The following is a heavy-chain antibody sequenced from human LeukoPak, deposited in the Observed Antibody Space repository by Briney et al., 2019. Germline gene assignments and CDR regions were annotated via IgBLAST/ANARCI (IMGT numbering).Heavy chain of an antibody. V-gene: IGHV4-59*01. Sequence: TSETLSLTCSVSDDSITIYYWTWIRQPPGKGLEWIGNIYNSGNTNYNPSLKSRVTISVDTSKNQFSLKLNSVTAADTAVYYCARESGSYLWRSWLNPWGQGTLVTVSS. CDR2: IYNSGNT. D-gene: IGHD3-16*01. J-gene: IGHJ5*02. CDR3: ARESGSYLWRSWLNP. CDR1: DDSITIYY.